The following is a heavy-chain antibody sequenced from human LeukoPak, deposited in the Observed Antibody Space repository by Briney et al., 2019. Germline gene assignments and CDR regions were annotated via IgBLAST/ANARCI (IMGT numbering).Heavy chain of an antibody. CDR2: IIPIFGTA. D-gene: IGHD3-22*01. CDR1: GGTFSSYA. J-gene: IGHJ4*02. Sequence: SVKVSSKASGGTFSSYAISWVRQAPGQGLEWMGRIIPIFGTANYAQKFQGRVTITTDESTSTAYMELSSLRSEDTAVYYCAREYYYDSSGYALNSFDYWGQGTLVTVSS. CDR3: AREYYYDSSGYALNSFDY. V-gene: IGHV1-69*05.